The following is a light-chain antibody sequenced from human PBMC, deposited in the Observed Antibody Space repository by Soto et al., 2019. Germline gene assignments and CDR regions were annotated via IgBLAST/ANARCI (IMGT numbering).Light chain of an antibody. CDR1: QSVSNY. J-gene: IGKJ5*01. CDR3: QQRSNWPSIT. V-gene: IGKV3-11*01. Sequence: IVLTHSPGTLSLSPGERATLSFRASQSVSNYLAWYQQKPGQAPRLLIYDASNRATGIPARFSGSGSGTDFTLTISSLEPEDFAVYYCQQRSNWPSITFGQGTRLEIK. CDR2: DAS.